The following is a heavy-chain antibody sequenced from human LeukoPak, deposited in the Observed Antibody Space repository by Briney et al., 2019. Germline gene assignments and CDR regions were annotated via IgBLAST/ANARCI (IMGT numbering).Heavy chain of an antibody. D-gene: IGHD3-9*01. CDR2: IYPGDSDT. V-gene: IGHV5-51*01. CDR1: GYSFTSYW. J-gene: IGHJ4*02. CDR3: AIQYDILTGSIGY. Sequence: GESLKISCKGSGYSFTSYWIGWVREMPGKGLEWMRIIYPGDSDTRYSPSFQGQVTISADKSISTAYLQWSSLKASDTAMYYCAIQYDILTGSIGYWGQGTLVTVSS.